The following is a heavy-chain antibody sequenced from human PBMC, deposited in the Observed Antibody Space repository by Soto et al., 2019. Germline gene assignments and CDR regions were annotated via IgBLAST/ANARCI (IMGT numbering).Heavy chain of an antibody. V-gene: IGHV3-23*01. CDR1: GFTFNNYA. J-gene: IGHJ4*02. Sequence: PGGSLRLSCAASGFTFNNYAMNWVLQAPGKGLEWVATISGTGGSTYYADSVKGRFTISRDNSKNTLYLQMNSLRVEDTAVYYCAKDRLGGNFDYWGQGTQVTVSS. CDR3: AKDRLGGNFDY. CDR2: ISGTGGST.